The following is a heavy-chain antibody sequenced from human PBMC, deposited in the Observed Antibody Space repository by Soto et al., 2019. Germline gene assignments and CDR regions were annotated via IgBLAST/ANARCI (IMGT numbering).Heavy chain of an antibody. CDR1: GGTFSSYT. CDR3: ARGAPLYYDFWSGYYTYFDY. J-gene: IGHJ4*02. V-gene: IGHV1-69*02. Sequence: QVQLVQSGAEVKKPGSSVKVSCKAPGGTFSSYTISWVRQAPGQGLEWMGRIIPILGIANYAQKVQGRVTITADKSTSTDYMELRSLRSEDTAVYYCARGAPLYYDFWSGYYTYFDYWGQGTLVTVSS. D-gene: IGHD3-3*01. CDR2: IIPILGIA.